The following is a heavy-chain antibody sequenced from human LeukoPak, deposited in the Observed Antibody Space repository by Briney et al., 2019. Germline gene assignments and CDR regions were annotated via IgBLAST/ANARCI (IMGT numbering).Heavy chain of an antibody. J-gene: IGHJ3*02. D-gene: IGHD5-12*01. V-gene: IGHV3-11*04. Sequence: GGSLRLSCAASGFTFSNYHMSWVRQAPGKGLEWVSYSSTSGYTTYYADSVKGRFTISRDNARNSLYLQMNSLRAEDTAVYYCAREYSGYDGDAFDMWGLGTMVTVSS. CDR1: GFTFSNYH. CDR2: SSTSGYTT. CDR3: AREYSGYDGDAFDM.